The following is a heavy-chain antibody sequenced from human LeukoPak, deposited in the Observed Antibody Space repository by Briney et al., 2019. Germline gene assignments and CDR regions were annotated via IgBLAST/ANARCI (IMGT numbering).Heavy chain of an antibody. CDR2: ISRSGGNT. CDR1: GFTISRSS. V-gene: IGHV3-64*01. D-gene: IGHD3-22*01. CDR3: ARGGDSSGYYYLNFDY. Sequence: GGSLRLSCAASGFTISRSSMHWVRQAPGKGLEFVSAISRSGGNTYYANSVKGRFTISRDTSKNTLYLQVGSLRVEDMAVYYCARGGDSSGYYYLNFDYWGQGTLVTVSS. J-gene: IGHJ4*02.